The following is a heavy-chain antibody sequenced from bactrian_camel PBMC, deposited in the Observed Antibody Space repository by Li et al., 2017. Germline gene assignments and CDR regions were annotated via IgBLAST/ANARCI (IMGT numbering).Heavy chain of an antibody. Sequence: VQLVESGGGLVQPGGSLRLPCAASGHPSSTGCLGWYRQAPGKEREGVASLDSDGGTSYADSVRGRFTISRDNGENTVYLQMSSLKPEDTAMYYCAATRPWGCREILERYEYDYWGRGPRSPSP. CDR2: LDSDGGT. J-gene: IGHJ4*01. CDR1: GHPSSTGC. CDR3: AATRPWGCREILERYEYDY. V-gene: IGHV3S53*01. D-gene: IGHD1*01.